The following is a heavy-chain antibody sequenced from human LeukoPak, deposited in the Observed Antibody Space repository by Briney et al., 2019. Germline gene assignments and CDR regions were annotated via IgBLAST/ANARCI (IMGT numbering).Heavy chain of an antibody. CDR2: FSSNSRYI. J-gene: IGHJ4*02. Sequence: GVSLRLFCEVRGITFRGYSMNWVRQAPGKGVEWVSSFSSNSRYISYADSVEVRFTISRDNDMNSLDLQMNSMRAEDTAVYYCARGAGWESSPYCDYWGQGTLVTVSS. V-gene: IGHV3-21*01. CDR3: ARGAGWESSPYCDY. D-gene: IGHD1-26*01. CDR1: GITFRGYS.